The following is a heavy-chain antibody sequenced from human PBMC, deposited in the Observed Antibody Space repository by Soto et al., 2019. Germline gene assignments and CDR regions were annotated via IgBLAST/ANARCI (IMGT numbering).Heavy chain of an antibody. CDR2: IYPGDSDT. Sequence: PGESLKISCKGSGYSFTSYWIGWVRQKPGKGLEWMGIIYPGDSDTRYSPSFQGQVTISADKSISTAYLQWSSLKASDTAMYYCVSTFGTNTRNYYYYGMDVWGQGTTVTVSS. V-gene: IGHV5-51*01. J-gene: IGHJ6*02. CDR1: GYSFTSYW. D-gene: IGHD3-16*01. CDR3: VSTFGTNTRNYYYYGMDV.